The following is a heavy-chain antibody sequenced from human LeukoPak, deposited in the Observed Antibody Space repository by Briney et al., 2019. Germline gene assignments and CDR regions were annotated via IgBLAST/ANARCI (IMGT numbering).Heavy chain of an antibody. CDR3: ARVLIVVVSSGMDV. CDR1: GGSFSGYY. Sequence: KPSETLSLTCAVYGGSFSGYYWSWIRQPPGKGLEWIGEINHSGSTNYNPSLKSRVTISVDTSKNQFSLKLSSVTAADTAVYYCARVLIVVVSSGMDVGGQGTTVTVSS. V-gene: IGHV4-34*01. CDR2: INHSGST. J-gene: IGHJ6*02. D-gene: IGHD2-2*01.